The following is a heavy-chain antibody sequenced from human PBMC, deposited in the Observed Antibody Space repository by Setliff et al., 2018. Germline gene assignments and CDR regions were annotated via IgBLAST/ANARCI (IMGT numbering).Heavy chain of an antibody. CDR1: GGSFSNYY. V-gene: IGHV4-34*01. D-gene: IGHD1-1*01. CDR3: RQAVVGRDVFDI. Sequence: SETLSLTCAVYGGSFSNYYWSWIRQPPGKGLEWFGEINQSGSGDYNPSFKGRVTISVDTSKKQFSLTLSSVTAADTALYYCRQAVVGRDVFDIWGQGTVVTVSS. J-gene: IGHJ3*02. CDR2: INQSGSG.